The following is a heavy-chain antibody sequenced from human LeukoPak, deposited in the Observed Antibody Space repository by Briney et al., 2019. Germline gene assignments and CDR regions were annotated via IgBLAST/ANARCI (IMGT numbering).Heavy chain of an antibody. CDR1: GGSITSYY. J-gene: IGHJ5*02. V-gene: IGHV4-4*07. CDR2: IYTSGTT. Sequence: SETLSLTCTVSGGSITSYYWSWIRQPAGKGLDYIGRIYTSGTTNYNPSLKSRVTMSVDTSKSQFSLMLTSVTAADTAVYYCARAGDGGNWFDPWGQGTLVTVSS. CDR3: ARAGDGGNWFDP. D-gene: IGHD2-21*01.